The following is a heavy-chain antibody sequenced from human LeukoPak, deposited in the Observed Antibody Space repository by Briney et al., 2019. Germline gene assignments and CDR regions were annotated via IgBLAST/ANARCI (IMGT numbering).Heavy chain of an antibody. V-gene: IGHV1-2*02. J-gene: IGHJ4*02. CDR3: ARVYQLAYFDY. CDR2: INPNHGGT. CDR1: GYSFTDYY. Sequence: ASVKVSCKASGYSFTDYYINWVRQAPGQGLEWMGWINPNHGGTHYAQKFQGRVTMTRDTSISTAYMELSRLRSDDTAVYYCARVYQLAYFDYWGQGTLVTVSS. D-gene: IGHD2-2*01.